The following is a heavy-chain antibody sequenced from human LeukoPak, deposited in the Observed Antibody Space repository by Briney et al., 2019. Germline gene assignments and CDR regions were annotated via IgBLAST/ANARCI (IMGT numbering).Heavy chain of an antibody. V-gene: IGHV4-34*01. CDR3: ARLRAAVAGTPGAFDI. D-gene: IGHD6-19*01. Sequence: SETLSLTCAVYGGSITGYYWSWIRQTPGRGLEWVGEIHYTGATSYNPSLKSRATISTDTSKNQFPLRLSSVTAADTAVYYCARLRAAVAGTPGAFDIWGQGTMVTVSS. J-gene: IGHJ3*02. CDR1: GGSITGYY. CDR2: IHYTGAT.